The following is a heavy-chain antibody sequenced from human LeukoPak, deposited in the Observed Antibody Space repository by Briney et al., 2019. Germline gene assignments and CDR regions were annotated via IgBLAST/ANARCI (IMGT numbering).Heavy chain of an antibody. J-gene: IGHJ4*02. CDR2: IKQDGSEK. Sequence: GGSLRLSCAASGFTFSSYWTSWVRQAPGKGLEWVANIKQDGSEKYYVDSVKGRFTISRDNAKNSLYLQMNSLRVEDTAVYYCVRDSDRVRDYWGQGTLVTVSS. D-gene: IGHD3-10*01. CDR3: VRDSDRVRDY. CDR1: GFTFSSYW. V-gene: IGHV3-7*01.